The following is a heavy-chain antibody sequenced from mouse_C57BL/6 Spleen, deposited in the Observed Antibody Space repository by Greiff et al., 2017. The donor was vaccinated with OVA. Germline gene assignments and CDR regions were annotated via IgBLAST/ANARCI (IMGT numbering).Heavy chain of an antibody. CDR2: IDPENGDT. D-gene: IGHD1-1*01. J-gene: IGHJ2*01. Sequence: EVQLQESGAELVRPGASVKLSCTASGFNIKDDYMHWVKQRPEQGLEWIGWIDPENGDTEYASKFQGKATITADTSSNTAYLQLSSLTSEDTAVYYCTTLTTVVATTPFDYWGQGTTLTVSS. CDR1: GFNIKDDY. V-gene: IGHV14-4*01. CDR3: TTLTTVVATTPFDY.